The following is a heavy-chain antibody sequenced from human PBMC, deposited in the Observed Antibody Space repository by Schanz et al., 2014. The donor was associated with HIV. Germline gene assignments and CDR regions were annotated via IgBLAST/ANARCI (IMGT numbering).Heavy chain of an antibody. CDR2: IIPIFGTR. D-gene: IGHD6-19*01. J-gene: IGHJ6*02. Sequence: QVQLVQSGAEVQKPGSSVKVSCKASGGNFSSYGISWVRQAPGQGLEWMGGIIPIFGTRNYAQKFQVRVTFTADKSTNTAFMEVSSLRSEDTAVYYCARDQWVAYYYYGMDVWGQGTTVTVSS. V-gene: IGHV1-69*06. CDR3: ARDQWVAYYYYGMDV. CDR1: GGNFSSYG.